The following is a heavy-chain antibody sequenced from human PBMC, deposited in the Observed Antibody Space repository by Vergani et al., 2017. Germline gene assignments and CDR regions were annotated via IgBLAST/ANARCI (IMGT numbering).Heavy chain of an antibody. J-gene: IGHJ4*02. CDR2: IITFSGTT. V-gene: IGHV1-69*08. Sequence: QVQLVQSGAEVKKPGSSVKVSCIFSGSTVSWWRQAPGQGFEWMGRIITFSGTTNYAQRFQGRITITADESTRTVYMELSNLRPDDTAVYYCAVDGFSPFDHWGQGTLVTVSS. CDR3: AVDGFSPFDH. CDR1: FSGST.